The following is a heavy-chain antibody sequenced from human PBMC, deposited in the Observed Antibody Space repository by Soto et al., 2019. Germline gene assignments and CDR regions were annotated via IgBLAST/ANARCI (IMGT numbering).Heavy chain of an antibody. D-gene: IGHD3-22*01. Sequence: LSLTCAVYGGSFSGYYWSWIRQPPGKGLEWIGEINHSGSTNYNPSLKSRVTISVDTSKNQFSLKLSSVTAADTAVYYCARVRYYYDSSGYYYYYYGMDVWGQGTTVTVSS. CDR3: ARVRYYYDSSGYYYYYYGMDV. V-gene: IGHV4-34*01. CDR1: GGSFSGYY. CDR2: INHSGST. J-gene: IGHJ6*02.